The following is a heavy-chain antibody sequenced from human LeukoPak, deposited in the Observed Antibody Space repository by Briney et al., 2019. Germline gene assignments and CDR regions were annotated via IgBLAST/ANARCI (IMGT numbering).Heavy chain of an antibody. V-gene: IGHV1-2*02. CDR2: VNCNSGGT. CDR3: ARGWHNNWFDP. Sequence: ASVKVSCKASGYTFTGYYIHWVRQAPGQGLEWMGWVNCNSGGTNYAQKFQGGVTMTRDTSISTAYMELSRLRSDDTAVYYCARGWHNNWFDPWGQGTLVTVSS. D-gene: IGHD2-15*01. J-gene: IGHJ5*02. CDR1: GYTFTGYY.